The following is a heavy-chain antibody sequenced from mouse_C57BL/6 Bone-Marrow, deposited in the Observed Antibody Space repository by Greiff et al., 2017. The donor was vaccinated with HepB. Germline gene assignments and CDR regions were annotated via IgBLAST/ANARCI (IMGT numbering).Heavy chain of an antibody. CDR2: ISYDGSN. D-gene: IGHD2-5*01. V-gene: IGHV3-6*01. J-gene: IGHJ1*03. Sequence: EVKVEESGPGLVKPSQSLSLTCSVTGYSITSGYYWNWIRQFPGNKLEWMGYISYDGSNNYNPSLKNRISITRDTSKNQFFLKLNSVTTEDTATYYCARDYSNWYFDVWGTGTTVTVSS. CDR3: ARDYSNWYFDV. CDR1: GYSITSGYY.